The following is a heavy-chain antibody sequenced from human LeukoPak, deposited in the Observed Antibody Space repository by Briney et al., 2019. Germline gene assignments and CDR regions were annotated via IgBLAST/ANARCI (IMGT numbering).Heavy chain of an antibody. J-gene: IGHJ4*02. CDR2: FYHSGST. CDR3: ARSTVPGSYYYFDY. Sequence: SQTLSLTCAVSSGSISSGDYSWSWIRQPPGKGLEWIGFFYHSGSTYYNPSLKSRVTISVDRSKNQFSLKLSSVTAADTAVYYCARSTVPGSYYYFDYWGQGTLVTVSS. D-gene: IGHD4-17*01. CDR1: SGSISSGDYS. V-gene: IGHV4-30-2*01.